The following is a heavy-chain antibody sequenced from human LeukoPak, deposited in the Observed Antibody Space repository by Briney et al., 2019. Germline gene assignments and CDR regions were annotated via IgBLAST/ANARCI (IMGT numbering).Heavy chain of an antibody. CDR2: INPSGGST. V-gene: IGHV1-46*01. J-gene: IGHJ4*02. CDR1: GYTFTRYY. CDR3: ARDSRNEDGYNFDY. Sequence: ASVKVSCKASGYTFTRYYMHWMRQAPGQGLEWMGIINPSGGSTSYAQKFQGRVTMTRDTSRSTVYMELSSLRSEDTAVYYCARDSRNEDGYNFDYWGQGTLVTVS. D-gene: IGHD5-24*01.